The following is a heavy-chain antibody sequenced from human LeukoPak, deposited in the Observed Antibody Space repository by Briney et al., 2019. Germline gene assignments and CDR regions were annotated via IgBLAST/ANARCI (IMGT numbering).Heavy chain of an antibody. D-gene: IGHD1-26*01. J-gene: IGHJ4*02. CDR3: AKQRGATPYYFDY. CDR1: GYSISTGYF. CDR2: IFHTGST. V-gene: IGHV4-38-2*01. Sequence: SETLSLTCAVSGYSISTGYFWGWIRQSPGQGLEWIGSIFHTGSTSYNPSLKSRVTLSVDTSKNEFSLKLNSVTAADTAVYYCAKQRGATPYYFDYWGQGTLVTVSS.